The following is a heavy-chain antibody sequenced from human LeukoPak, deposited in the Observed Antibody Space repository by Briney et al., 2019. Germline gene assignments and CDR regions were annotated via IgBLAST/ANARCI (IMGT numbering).Heavy chain of an antibody. V-gene: IGHV4-34*01. Sequence: SETLSLTCAAYGGSFSGYYWSWIRQPPGKGLEWIGEINHSGSTNYNPSLKSRVTISVDTSKNQFSLKLSSVTAADTAVYYCARGADIVVVPAALIHYYYYGMDVWGQGTTVTVSS. CDR2: INHSGST. J-gene: IGHJ6*02. CDR3: ARGADIVVVPAALIHYYYYGMDV. CDR1: GGSFSGYY. D-gene: IGHD2-2*01.